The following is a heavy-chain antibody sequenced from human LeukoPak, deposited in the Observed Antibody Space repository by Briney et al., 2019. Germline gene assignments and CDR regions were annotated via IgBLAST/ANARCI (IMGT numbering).Heavy chain of an antibody. CDR1: GYTLTELS. CDR2: FDPEDGET. D-gene: IGHD5-18*01. J-gene: IGHJ4*02. Sequence: ASVKVSCKVSGYTLTELSMHWVRQAPGKGLEWMGGFDPEDGETIYAQKFQGRVTITADKSTSTAYMELSSLRSEDTAVYYCARDRVGYSYGQADYWGQGTLVTVSS. V-gene: IGHV1-24*01. CDR3: ARDRVGYSYGQADY.